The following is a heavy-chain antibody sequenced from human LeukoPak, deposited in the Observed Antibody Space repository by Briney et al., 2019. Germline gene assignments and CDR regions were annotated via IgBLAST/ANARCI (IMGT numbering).Heavy chain of an antibody. CDR2: ISGSGGST. V-gene: IGHV3-23*01. J-gene: IGHJ6*03. D-gene: IGHD6-25*01. CDR1: GLTFSDSY. CDR3: AAARHAPYYYYYMDV. Sequence: GGSLRLSCAASGLTFSDSYVTWIRQAPGKGLEWVSAISGSGGSTYYADSVKGRFTISRDNSKNTLYLQMNSLRAEDTAVYYCAAARHAPYYYYYMDVWGKGTTVTVSS.